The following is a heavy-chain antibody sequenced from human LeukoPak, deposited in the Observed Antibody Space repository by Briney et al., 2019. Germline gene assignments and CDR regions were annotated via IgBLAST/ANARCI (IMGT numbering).Heavy chain of an antibody. Sequence: GSSVKVSCKASGGTFSSYAISWVRQAPGQGLEWMGRIIPILGIANYAQKFQGRVTITADKSTSTAYMELSSLRSEDTAVYYCARDRGDGYNRINYFDYWGQGTLVTVSS. CDR3: ARDRGDGYNRINYFDY. J-gene: IGHJ4*02. CDR2: IIPILGIA. D-gene: IGHD5-24*01. V-gene: IGHV1-69*04. CDR1: GGTFSSYA.